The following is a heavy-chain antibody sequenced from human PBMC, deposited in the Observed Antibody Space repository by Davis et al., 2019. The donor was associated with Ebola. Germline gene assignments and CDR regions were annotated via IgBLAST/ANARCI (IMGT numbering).Heavy chain of an antibody. Sequence: PGGSLRLSCAASGFTFDDYAMHWVRQAPGKGLEWVSGISWNSGIIGYADSVKGRFTISRDSAKNSLYLQMNSLRAEDTALYYCAKDGTYDYDSSGYFDYWGQGTLVTVSS. V-gene: IGHV3-9*01. CDR3: AKDGTYDYDSSGYFDY. CDR1: GFTFDDYA. D-gene: IGHD3-22*01. J-gene: IGHJ4*02. CDR2: ISWNSGII.